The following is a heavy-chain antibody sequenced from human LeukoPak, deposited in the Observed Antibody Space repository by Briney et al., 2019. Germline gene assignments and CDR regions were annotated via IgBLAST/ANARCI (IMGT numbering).Heavy chain of an antibody. J-gene: IGHJ4*02. D-gene: IGHD5-18*01. Sequence: PGGSLRLSCVVSGFPFSSYAMSWVRQAPGKGLERVSGISGSGDDTYYAASVKGRFIVSRDTSKNTLYLQMNSLRAEDTAVYYCAKDPLNTLMVSPTFDYWGQGTLVTVSS. CDR1: GFPFSSYA. CDR2: ISGSGDDT. V-gene: IGHV3-23*01. CDR3: AKDPLNTLMVSPTFDY.